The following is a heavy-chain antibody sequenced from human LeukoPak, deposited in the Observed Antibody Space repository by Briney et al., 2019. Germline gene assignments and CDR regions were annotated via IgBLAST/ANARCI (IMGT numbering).Heavy chain of an antibody. CDR2: VIPILGIV. CDR3: ANGQFDDFWRTYGFDY. CDR1: GGIFSSYT. V-gene: IGHV1-69*02. Sequence: SVKFSCKASGGIFSSYTITWVRHVPGHGLQWMGRVIPILGIVNNAQKFQGRVTITADKSTSTAYMELSSLRSEDTAVYFSANGQFDDFWRTYGFDYWGQGTLVTVSS. J-gene: IGHJ4*02. D-gene: IGHD3-3*01.